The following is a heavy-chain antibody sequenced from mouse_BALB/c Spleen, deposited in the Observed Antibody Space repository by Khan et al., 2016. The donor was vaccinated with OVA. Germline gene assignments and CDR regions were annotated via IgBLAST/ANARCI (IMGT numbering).Heavy chain of an antibody. D-gene: IGHD2-3*01. CDR2: ISSGSSTI. J-gene: IGHJ2*01. Sequence: EVELVESGGGLVQPGGSRKLSCAASGFTFSSFGIHWVRQAPEKGLEWVAYISSGSSTIYYADTVKGRFTISRDNPTNTLFLQMTSLRSEDTAMYYCARTGYYYFDYWGQGTTLTVSS. V-gene: IGHV5-17*02. CDR3: ARTGYYYFDY. CDR1: GFTFSSFG.